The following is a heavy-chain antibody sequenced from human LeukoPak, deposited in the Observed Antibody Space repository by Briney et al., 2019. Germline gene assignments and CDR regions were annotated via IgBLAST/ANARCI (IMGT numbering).Heavy chain of an antibody. V-gene: IGHV4-39*01. CDR2: ISYSGST. Sequence: SETLSLTCTVSGGSINSSDFFWGWIRQPPGKRLEWVGTISYSGSTYYNPSLKSRVTIFADTSKNQFSLRLTSVTAGDTAVYYCVRHGGGYSYEIDYWGQGTLVTVSS. CDR3: VRHGGGYSYEIDY. CDR1: GGSINSSDFF. J-gene: IGHJ4*02. D-gene: IGHD5-18*01.